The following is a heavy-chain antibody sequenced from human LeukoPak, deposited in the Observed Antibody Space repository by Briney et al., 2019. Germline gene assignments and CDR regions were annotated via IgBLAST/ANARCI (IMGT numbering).Heavy chain of an antibody. CDR1: GFTFSSYA. V-gene: IGHV3-23*01. Sequence: GGSLRLSCAASGFTFSSYAMNWVRQAPGKGLEWVSTISHSGGSTYYADSVKGRFTISRDNSKNTLYLQMNSLRAEDTAVYNCARDAYSGSHALDHWGQGTLVTVSS. CDR2: ISHSGGST. D-gene: IGHD1-26*01. CDR3: ARDAYSGSHALDH. J-gene: IGHJ4*02.